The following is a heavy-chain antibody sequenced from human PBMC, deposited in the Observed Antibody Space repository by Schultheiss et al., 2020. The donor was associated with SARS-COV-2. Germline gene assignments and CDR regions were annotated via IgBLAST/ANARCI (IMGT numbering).Heavy chain of an antibody. CDR1: GGSISGYY. Sequence: SETLSLTCTVSGGSISGYYWSWIRQPPGKGLEWIGYIYYSGSTYYNQSLKSRVTISVDTSKNQFSLKLSSVTAADTAVYYCARTVGDSSGYRFDYWGQGTLVTVSS. D-gene: IGHD3-22*01. CDR3: ARTVGDSSGYRFDY. J-gene: IGHJ4*02. CDR2: IYYSGST. V-gene: IGHV4-59*12.